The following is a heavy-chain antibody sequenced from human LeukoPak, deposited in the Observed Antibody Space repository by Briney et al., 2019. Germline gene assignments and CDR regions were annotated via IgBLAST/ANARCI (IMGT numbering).Heavy chain of an antibody. CDR1: GFTFSTSW. CDR3: ARERYYDSSGYYVY. Sequence: GGSLRLSCAASGFTFSTSWMTWVRQAPGKGLEFVANIKHDGTEKYYVDSVQGRFTISRDNAKNSLYLQMNSLRAEDTAVYYCARERYYDSSGYYVYWGQGTLVTVSS. CDR2: IKHDGTEK. D-gene: IGHD3-22*01. V-gene: IGHV3-7*01. J-gene: IGHJ4*02.